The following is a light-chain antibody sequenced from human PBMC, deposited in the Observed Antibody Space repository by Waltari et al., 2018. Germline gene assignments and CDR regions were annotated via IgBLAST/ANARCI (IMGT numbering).Light chain of an antibody. J-gene: IGKJ1*01. CDR1: QSISSY. V-gene: IGKV1-39*01. Sequence: DIQMTQSPSSLSASVGDRVTITCRASQSISSYLNWYQQKPGKAPKLLIYAASSLQSGVPSRFSGSGSGTDFTLTISRVEAEDVGVYYCMQATQLWTFGQGTKVEIK. CDR2: AAS. CDR3: MQATQLWT.